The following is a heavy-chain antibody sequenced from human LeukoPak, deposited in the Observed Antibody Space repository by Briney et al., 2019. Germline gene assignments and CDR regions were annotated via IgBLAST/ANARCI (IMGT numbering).Heavy chain of an antibody. Sequence: PGGSLRLSCAASGFTFSRYWMTWVRQAPGKGLEWVANIKEDGSKKNYVDSVKGRFTISRDNAKNSLYLQMNSLRAEDTAMYYCTRAHGRITRDAYLDYWGQGTLVTVSS. CDR2: IKEDGSKK. V-gene: IGHV3-7*03. J-gene: IGHJ4*02. CDR3: TRAHGRITRDAYLDY. D-gene: IGHD3-10*01. CDR1: GFTFSRYW.